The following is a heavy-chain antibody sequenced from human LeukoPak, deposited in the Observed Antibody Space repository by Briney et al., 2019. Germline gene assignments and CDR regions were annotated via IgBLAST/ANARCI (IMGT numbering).Heavy chain of an antibody. D-gene: IGHD3-10*01. CDR2: ISSSSSYI. V-gene: IGHV3-21*01. Sequence: GPLRLSCAASGFTFSSYSMNWVRQAPGKGLEWVSSISSSSSYIYYADSVKGRFTISRDNAKNSLYLQMNSLRAEDTAVYYCARAGSGSYYTVDYWGQGTLVTVSS. J-gene: IGHJ4*02. CDR1: GFTFSSYS. CDR3: ARAGSGSYYTVDY.